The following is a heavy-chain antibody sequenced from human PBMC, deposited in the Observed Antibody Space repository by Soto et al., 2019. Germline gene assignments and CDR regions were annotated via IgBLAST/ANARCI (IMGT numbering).Heavy chain of an antibody. V-gene: IGHV3-15*01. D-gene: IGHD1-26*01. CDR2: IKRNADGGTT. CDR3: VWVHLDY. Sequence: EVQLVESGGGLVKPGGSLRLSCEASGFTFSNAWMSWVRQAPGKGLEWVGCIKRNADGGTTDYAAAVKGRFTISRDDSKNTLYLQMNSLESEDTAVYYCVWVHLDYWGQGTLVTVSS. J-gene: IGHJ4*02. CDR1: GFTFSNAW.